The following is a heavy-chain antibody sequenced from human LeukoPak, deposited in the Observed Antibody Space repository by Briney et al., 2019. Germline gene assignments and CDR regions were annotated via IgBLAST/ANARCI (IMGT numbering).Heavy chain of an antibody. V-gene: IGHV4-59*01. D-gene: IGHD1-26*01. J-gene: IGHJ3*02. CDR1: GGSISSYY. CDR2: IYYSGST. Sequence: PSETLSLTCTVSGGSISSYYWSWIRQPPGKGLEWIGYIYYSGSTNYNPSLKSRVTISVDTSKNQFSLKLSSVTAADTAVYCCARQTSGSQLGDDAFDIWGQGTMVTVSS. CDR3: ARQTSGSQLGDDAFDI.